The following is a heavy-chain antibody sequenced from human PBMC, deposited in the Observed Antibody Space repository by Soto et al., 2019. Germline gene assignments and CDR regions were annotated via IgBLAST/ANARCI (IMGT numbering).Heavy chain of an antibody. D-gene: IGHD6-6*01. CDR2: IWYDGSNK. J-gene: IGHJ4*02. CDR1: GFTFSSYG. CDR3: ASASIAARLTPFDN. V-gene: IGHV3-33*01. Sequence: LRRSCAASGFTFSSYGMHWVRQAPGKGLEWVAVIWYDGSNKYYADSVKGRFTISRDNSKNTLYLQMNSLRAEDTAVYYCASASIAARLTPFDNWGQGALVTVSS.